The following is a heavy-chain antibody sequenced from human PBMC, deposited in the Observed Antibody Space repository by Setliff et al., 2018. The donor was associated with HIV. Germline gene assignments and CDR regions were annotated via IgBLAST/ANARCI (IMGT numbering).Heavy chain of an antibody. CDR2: ISSHIGKNT. J-gene: IGHJ4*02. CDR1: GFSFRDYY. D-gene: IGHD1-1*01. V-gene: IGHV3-11*04. Sequence: GGSLRLSCAASGFSFRDYYMNWIRQAPGKGLEWVSYISSHIGKNTNYADSVKGRFTISRDNTNNLLYLQMNSLRAEDTAIYSCARDFTELASFDYWGQGTLVTVSS. CDR3: ARDFTELASFDY.